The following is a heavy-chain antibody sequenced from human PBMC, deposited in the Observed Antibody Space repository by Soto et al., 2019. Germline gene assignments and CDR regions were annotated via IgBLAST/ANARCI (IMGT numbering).Heavy chain of an antibody. J-gene: IGHJ6*02. Sequence: LSLTCAVSGYSISSGYYWGWIRQPPGKGLEWIGSIYHSGSTYYNPSLKSRVTISVDTSKNQFSLKLSSVTAADTAVYYCAREGTAMGGLYYYGMDVWGQGTTVTVSS. V-gene: IGHV4-38-2*02. CDR3: AREGTAMGGLYYYGMDV. CDR2: IYHSGST. CDR1: GYSISSGYY. D-gene: IGHD2-21*02.